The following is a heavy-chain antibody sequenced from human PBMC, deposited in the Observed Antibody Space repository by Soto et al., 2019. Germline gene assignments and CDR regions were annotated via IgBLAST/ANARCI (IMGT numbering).Heavy chain of an antibody. CDR1: GYSFSSYG. CDR3: ATDLLPWATDAVSSVF. Sequence: QVHLVQSGAEMKRPGASVTVSCEASGYSFSSYGITWVRQAPGQGLEWMGWISPYNGDTNFGQKFQVRLTMTTDTSTITAYMELSELRSDDTAVYYCATDLLPWATDAVSSVFWGQGTLVTVSS. D-gene: IGHD2-2*01. J-gene: IGHJ4*02. V-gene: IGHV1-18*04. CDR2: ISPYNGDT.